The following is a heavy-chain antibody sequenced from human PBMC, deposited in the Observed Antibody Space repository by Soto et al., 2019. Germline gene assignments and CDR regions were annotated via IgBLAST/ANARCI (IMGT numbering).Heavy chain of an antibody. CDR2: ISYDGSNE. D-gene: IGHD5-12*01. CDR3: ARNIGPRQAYSNNRPGP. V-gene: IGHV3-30-3*01. CDR1: GFTFSSYA. J-gene: IGHJ5*02. Sequence: GGSLRLSCAASGFTFSSYAMHWVRQAPGKGLEWVAVISYDGSNEYYADSVKGRFTISRDNSKNTLYLQMNSLRAEDTALYYFARNIGPRQAYSNNRPGPWGQGTLVTVSS.